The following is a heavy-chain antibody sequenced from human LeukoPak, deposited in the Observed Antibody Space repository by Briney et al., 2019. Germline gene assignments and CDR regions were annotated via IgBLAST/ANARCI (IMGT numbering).Heavy chain of an antibody. Sequence: GGSLRLSCAASGFTFSSYSMNWVRQAPGKGLEWVSSISSSSSYIYYADSVKGRFTISRDNAKNSLYLQMNSLRAEGTAVYYCARDRSMADAFDIWGQGTMATVSS. V-gene: IGHV3-21*01. CDR1: GFTFSSYS. D-gene: IGHD5-24*01. CDR2: ISSSSSYI. J-gene: IGHJ3*02. CDR3: ARDRSMADAFDI.